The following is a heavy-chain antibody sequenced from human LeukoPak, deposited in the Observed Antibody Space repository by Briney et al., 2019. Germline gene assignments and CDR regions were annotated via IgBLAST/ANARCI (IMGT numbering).Heavy chain of an antibody. CDR3: AKETVPGGLLVVDY. D-gene: IGHD2-8*02. V-gene: IGHV3-23*01. CDR1: GLAFSNHA. Sequence: PGGSLRLSCAASGLAFSNHAMSWVRQAPGKGLEWVSAISDSGAHTYYADSVKGRFTISRDNSKNTLYVQMHSLRVEDTAIYYCAKETVPGGLLVVDYWGQGALVTVSS. J-gene: IGHJ4*02. CDR2: ISDSGAHT.